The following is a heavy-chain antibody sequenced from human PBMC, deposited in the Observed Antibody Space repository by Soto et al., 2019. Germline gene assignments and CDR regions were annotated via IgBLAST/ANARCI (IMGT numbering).Heavy chain of an antibody. CDR1: GFTFSSYG. CDR2: ISYDGSNK. D-gene: IGHD3-10*01. J-gene: IGHJ4*02. Sequence: PGGSLRLSCAASGFTFSSYGMHWARQAPGKGLEWVAVISYDGSNKYYADSVKGRFTISRDNSKNTLYLQMNSLRAEDTAVYYCAKYQSMVRGTDYGYFDYWGQGTLVTVSS. V-gene: IGHV3-30*18. CDR3: AKYQSMVRGTDYGYFDY.